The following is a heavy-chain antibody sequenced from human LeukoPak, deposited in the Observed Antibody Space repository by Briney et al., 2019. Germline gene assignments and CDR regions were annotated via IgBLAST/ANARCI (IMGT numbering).Heavy chain of an antibody. Sequence: SETLSLTCTVSGGSISSGGYYWSWIRQHPGKGLEWIGYIYYSGSTYYNPSLKSRVSISADTSKNQFSLKLSSVTAADTAVYFCARGYYDGSGYYSPPDSWGQGTLVTVSS. CDR3: ARGYYDGSGYYSPPDS. V-gene: IGHV4-31*03. J-gene: IGHJ4*02. CDR1: GGSISSGGYY. CDR2: IYYSGST. D-gene: IGHD3-22*01.